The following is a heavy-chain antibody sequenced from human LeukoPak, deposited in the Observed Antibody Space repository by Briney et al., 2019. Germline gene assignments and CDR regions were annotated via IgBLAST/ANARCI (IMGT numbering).Heavy chain of an antibody. Sequence: ASVKVSCKASGYTLTGHYLHWVRQAPGQGLEWMGWINPNTGATTYAQRFQGRVTLTRDTSISTAYVDLSRLRPDDTAVYYCASVGVIADYGLDVWGQGTTVTVSS. CDR1: GYTLTGHY. V-gene: IGHV1-2*02. D-gene: IGHD3-3*01. CDR3: ASVGVIADYGLDV. CDR2: INPNTGAT. J-gene: IGHJ6*02.